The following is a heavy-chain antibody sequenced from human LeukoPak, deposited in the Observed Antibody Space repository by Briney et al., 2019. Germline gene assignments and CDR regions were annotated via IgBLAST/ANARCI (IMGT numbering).Heavy chain of an antibody. D-gene: IGHD3-10*01. Sequence: SETLSLTCTVSGGSISSYYWSWIRQPPGKGLEWIVHIYYSGNTNYNPSLKSRVTISVDTSKNQFSLRLSSVTAADTAVYYCGRHFYGSGTYYYYYYYMDVWGKGTTVTISS. CDR1: GGSISSYY. CDR3: GRHFYGSGTYYYYYYYMDV. CDR2: IYYSGNT. V-gene: IGHV4-59*08. J-gene: IGHJ6*03.